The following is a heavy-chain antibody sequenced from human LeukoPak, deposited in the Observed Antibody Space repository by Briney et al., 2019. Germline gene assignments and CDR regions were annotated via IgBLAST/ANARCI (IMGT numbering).Heavy chain of an antibody. J-gene: IGHJ4*02. CDR1: GFTFSSYG. CDR2: IRYDGSNK. Sequence: PGGSLRLSCAASGFTFSSYGMHWVRQAPGKGLEWVAFIRYDGSNKYYADSVKGRFTISRDNSKNTLYLQMNSLRAEDTAVYYCARDQYQLLSFLDYWGQGTLVTVSS. V-gene: IGHV3-30*02. CDR3: ARDQYQLLSFLDY. D-gene: IGHD2-2*01.